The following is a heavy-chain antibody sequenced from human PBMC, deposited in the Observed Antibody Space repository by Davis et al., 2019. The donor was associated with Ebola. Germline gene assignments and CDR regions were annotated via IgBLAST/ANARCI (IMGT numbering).Heavy chain of an antibody. CDR1: GFTFSSYW. D-gene: IGHD3-10*01. CDR2: IRQDGSDK. Sequence: GGSLRLSCAVSGFTFSSYWMTWVRLVPGKGLEWVANIRQDGSDKQYVGSVEGRFTISRDNAKSSLYLQMNSLRVEDTGVYYCTRFSRGELENYWGQGTLVTVSS. J-gene: IGHJ4*02. V-gene: IGHV3-7*01. CDR3: TRFSRGELENY.